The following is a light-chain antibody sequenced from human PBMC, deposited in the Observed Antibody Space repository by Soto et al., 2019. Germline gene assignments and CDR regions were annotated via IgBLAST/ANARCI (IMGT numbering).Light chain of an antibody. V-gene: IGKV3-15*01. Sequence: DIIMTQSPATLSVSPGERATLSCRASQSISDNLAWFQQKRGQPPRLLMYGASTRATGIPARFSGSGSGTEFTLTISSLQSEDFAFYYCQQYTDRPRTFGQGTKVELK. J-gene: IGKJ1*01. CDR1: QSISDN. CDR3: QQYTDRPRT. CDR2: GAS.